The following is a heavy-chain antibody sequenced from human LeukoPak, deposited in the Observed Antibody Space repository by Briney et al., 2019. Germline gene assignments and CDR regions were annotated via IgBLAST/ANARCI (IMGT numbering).Heavy chain of an antibody. CDR3: AKGSQYNILTGFIVGAMDDFDH. Sequence: WGSLRLSCAASGFTFSSYGMHWVRQAPGKGLEWVAFIRYDGSIKHYADSVKGRVTISRDNSKNTLYLQMNSLRAEDTAVYYCAKGSQYNILTGFIVGAMDDFDHWGQGTLVTVSS. CDR2: IRYDGSIK. V-gene: IGHV3-30*02. CDR1: GFTFSSYG. D-gene: IGHD3-9*01. J-gene: IGHJ4*02.